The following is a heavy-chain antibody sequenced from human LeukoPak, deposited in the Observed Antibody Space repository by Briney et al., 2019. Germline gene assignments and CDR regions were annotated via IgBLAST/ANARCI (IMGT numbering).Heavy chain of an antibody. CDR3: ARDGETPDWFDP. CDR2: VYYTGST. Sequence: SETLSLTCTVSGGSISSSSHYWGWIRQPPGKGLEWIGSVYYTGSTNYNPSLKSRVNIFADTSKNQFSLKLSSVTAADTAVYYCARDGETPDWFDPWGQGTLVTVSS. D-gene: IGHD4-23*01. V-gene: IGHV4-39*07. CDR1: GGSISSSSHY. J-gene: IGHJ5*02.